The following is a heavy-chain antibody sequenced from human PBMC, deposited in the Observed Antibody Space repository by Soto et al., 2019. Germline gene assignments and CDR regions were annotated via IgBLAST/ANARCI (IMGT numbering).Heavy chain of an antibody. CDR1: GLTISGKKY. D-gene: IGHD1-1*01. CDR2: LYDVDGS. V-gene: IGHV3-53*01. Sequence: PGGSLRLSCAAFGLTISGKKYVAWVRQAPGKGLEWVSALYDVDGSFYADSVKGRFTTSSDSSKTTVYLQMNDLRPDDTAVYYCATWNEREHAYDVWGQGTTVTV. J-gene: IGHJ3*01. CDR3: ATWNEREHAYDV.